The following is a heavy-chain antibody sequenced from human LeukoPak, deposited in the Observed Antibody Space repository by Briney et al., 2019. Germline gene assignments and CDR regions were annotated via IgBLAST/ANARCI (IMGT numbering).Heavy chain of an antibody. CDR1: GYTFSDFS. J-gene: IGHJ4*02. D-gene: IGHD3-22*01. CDR3: VRLRRNSDRSGYYYYYDY. Sequence: PGGSLRLSCVASGYTFSDFSVSWVRQAPGKGLEWVSSISVRSNYRYYADSVRGRFTISRDDARDSLFLQMNSLRAEDTAVYVCVRLRRNSDRSGYYYYYDYWGQGTLVTVSS. V-gene: IGHV3-21*01. CDR2: ISVRSNYR.